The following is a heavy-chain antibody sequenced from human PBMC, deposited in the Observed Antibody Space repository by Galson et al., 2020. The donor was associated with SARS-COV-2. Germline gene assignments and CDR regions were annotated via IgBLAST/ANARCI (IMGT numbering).Heavy chain of an antibody. CDR2: ISSSSSYI. V-gene: IGHV3-21*01. CDR3: ARVVTTVTTIWFDP. Sequence: GGSLRLSCAASGFTFSSYSMNWVRQAPGKGLEWVSSISSSSSYIYYADSVKGRFTISRDNAKNSLYLQMNSLRAEDTAVYYCARVVTTVTTIWFDPWGQGTLVTVSS. D-gene: IGHD4-17*01. CDR1: GFTFSSYS. J-gene: IGHJ5*02.